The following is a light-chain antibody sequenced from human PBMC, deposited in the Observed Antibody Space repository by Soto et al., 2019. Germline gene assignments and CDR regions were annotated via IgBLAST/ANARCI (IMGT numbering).Light chain of an antibody. CDR1: SSDVGCYNY. J-gene: IGLJ3*02. V-gene: IGLV2-14*01. Sequence: QSVLAQPASVSGSPGQSITISCTGTSSDVGCYNYVAWYQQHPGKAPKVLIFEVSNRPSGVSSRFSGSKSGNTASLNISGLQAEDEADYYCSSYTSSSTLVFGGGTKLTVL. CDR2: EVS. CDR3: SSYTSSSTLV.